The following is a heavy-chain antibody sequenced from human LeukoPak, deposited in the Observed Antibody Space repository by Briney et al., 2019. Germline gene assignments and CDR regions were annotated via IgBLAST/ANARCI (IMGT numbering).Heavy chain of an antibody. V-gene: IGHV3-48*03. CDR3: AKIMTTVTTSDY. J-gene: IGHJ4*02. CDR2: ISSSGGTM. D-gene: IGHD4-17*01. Sequence: PGGSLRLSCAASGFTFSSYVMSWIRQAPGKGLEWLSYISSSGGTMYYADSVKGRFTISRDNAKNSLYLQMRSLRAEDTAVYYCAKIMTTVTTSDYWGQGTLVTVSS. CDR1: GFTFSSYV.